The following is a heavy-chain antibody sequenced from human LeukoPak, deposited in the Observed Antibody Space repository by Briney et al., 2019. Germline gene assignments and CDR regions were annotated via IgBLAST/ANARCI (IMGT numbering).Heavy chain of an antibody. CDR1: GGSISSSSYY. Sequence: SETLSLTCTVSGGSISSSSYYWGWIRQPPGKGLEWIGSIYYSGSTYYNPSLKSRVTISVDTSKNRFSLKLSSVTAADTAVYYCARHGHYDILTGYDFDYWGQGTLVTVSS. D-gene: IGHD3-9*01. V-gene: IGHV4-39*01. CDR3: ARHGHYDILTGYDFDY. J-gene: IGHJ4*02. CDR2: IYYSGST.